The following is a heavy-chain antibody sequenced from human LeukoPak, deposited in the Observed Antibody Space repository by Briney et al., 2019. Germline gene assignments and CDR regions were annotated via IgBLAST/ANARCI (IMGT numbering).Heavy chain of an antibody. CDR1: GGSISSYY. J-gene: IGHJ5*02. Sequence: ASETLSLTCTVSGGSISSYYWSWIRQPPGKGLEWIGYIYYSGSTNYNPSLKSRVAISVYTSKNQFSLKLSSVTAADTAVYYCARTHQLLFVNWFDPWGQGTLVTVSS. D-gene: IGHD2-2*01. CDR2: IYYSGST. CDR3: ARTHQLLFVNWFDP. V-gene: IGHV4-59*01.